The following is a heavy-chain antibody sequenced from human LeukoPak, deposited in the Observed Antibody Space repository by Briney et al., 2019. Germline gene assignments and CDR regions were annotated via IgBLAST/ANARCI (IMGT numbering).Heavy chain of an antibody. Sequence: ASEKVSCKVSGYTLTELSMHWVRQAPGKGLEWMGGFDPEDGETIYAQKFQGRVTMTEDTSTDTAYMELSSLRSEDTAVYYCATVGYSGYVRDYWGQGTLVTVSS. J-gene: IGHJ4*02. CDR1: GYTLTELS. CDR2: FDPEDGET. CDR3: ATVGYSGYVRDY. D-gene: IGHD5-12*01. V-gene: IGHV1-24*01.